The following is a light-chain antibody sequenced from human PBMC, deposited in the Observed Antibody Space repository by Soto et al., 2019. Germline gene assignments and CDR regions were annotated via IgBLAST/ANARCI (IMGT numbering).Light chain of an antibody. V-gene: IGKV2-30*01. CDR2: KVS. Sequence: EAVMTQSPLSLPATLGQPASISCRSSQSLVYSDGDTYLSWFQQRPGQSPRRLIYKVSNRDSGVPDRFSGSGSGTDFTLKISRVEAEDVGVYYCMQGTHWPPITFGQGTRLEIK. CDR3: MQGTHWPPIT. J-gene: IGKJ5*01. CDR1: QSLVYSDGDTY.